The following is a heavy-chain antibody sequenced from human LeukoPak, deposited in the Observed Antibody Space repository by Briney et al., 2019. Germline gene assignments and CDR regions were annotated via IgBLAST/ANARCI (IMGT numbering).Heavy chain of an antibody. CDR2: INWDGGST. J-gene: IGHJ4*02. CDR1: GFTFDNYG. V-gene: IGHV3-20*04. D-gene: IGHD4-23*01. CDR3: AKRSDYGGNWNYFDY. Sequence: PGGSLRLSCAASGFTFDNYGMSWVRQVPGKGLEWVSGINWDGGSTGYADSVKGRFTISRDNAKNSLYVQMNSLRAEDTAVYYCAKRSDYGGNWNYFDYWGQGTLVTVSS.